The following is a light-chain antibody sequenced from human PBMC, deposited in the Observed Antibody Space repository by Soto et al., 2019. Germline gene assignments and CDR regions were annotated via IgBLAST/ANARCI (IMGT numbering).Light chain of an antibody. CDR2: AAS. Sequence: DIQMTQSPSAVSASVGDRVTITCLASQGVGTWLAWYQQKPGKAPNLLIYAASSLQSGVPSRFSGSGSGTDFTLTISSLQPEDFATYYCQQLNTYPITFGQGTRLEIK. V-gene: IGKV1-12*01. CDR3: QQLNTYPIT. CDR1: QGVGTW. J-gene: IGKJ5*01.